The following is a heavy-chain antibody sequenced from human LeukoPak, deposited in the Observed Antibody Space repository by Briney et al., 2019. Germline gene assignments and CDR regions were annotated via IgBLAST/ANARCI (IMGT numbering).Heavy chain of an antibody. CDR3: ARWVGLERHTSYYYGMDV. V-gene: IGHV1-46*01. Sequence: GASVKVSCKASGYTFTSYYMHWVRQAPGQGLEWMGIINPSGGSTSYAQKFQGRVTMTRDTSTSTVYMELSSLRSEDTAVYYCARWVGLERHTSYYYGMDVWGQGTTVTVSS. CDR2: INPSGGST. CDR1: GYTFTSYY. J-gene: IGHJ6*02. D-gene: IGHD1-1*01.